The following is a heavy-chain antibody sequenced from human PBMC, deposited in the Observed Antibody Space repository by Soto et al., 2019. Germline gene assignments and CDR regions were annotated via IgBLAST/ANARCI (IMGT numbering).Heavy chain of an antibody. D-gene: IGHD6-13*01. Sequence: AVKVSCKASGGTFSSYAISWVRQAPGQGLEWMGGIIPIFGTANYAQKFQGRVTITADESTSTAYMELSSLRSEDTAVYYCARGSRRGIAAAGPYFDYWGQGTLVTVSS. CDR1: GGTFSSYA. CDR2: IIPIFGTA. CDR3: ARGSRRGIAAAGPYFDY. V-gene: IGHV1-69*13. J-gene: IGHJ4*02.